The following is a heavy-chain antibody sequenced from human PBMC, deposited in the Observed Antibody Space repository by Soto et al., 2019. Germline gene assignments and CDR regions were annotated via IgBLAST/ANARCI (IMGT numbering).Heavy chain of an antibody. J-gene: IGHJ4*02. V-gene: IGHV3-30-3*01. Sequence: QVQLVESGGGVVQPGRSLRLSCAASGFTFSSYAMHWVRQAPGKGLEWVAVISYDGSNKYYADSVKGRFTISRDNSKNTLYLKMNSLRAEDTAVYYCGRSGYYADSHDYWGQGTLVTVSS. CDR3: GRSGYYADSHDY. D-gene: IGHD3-22*01. CDR2: ISYDGSNK. CDR1: GFTFSSYA.